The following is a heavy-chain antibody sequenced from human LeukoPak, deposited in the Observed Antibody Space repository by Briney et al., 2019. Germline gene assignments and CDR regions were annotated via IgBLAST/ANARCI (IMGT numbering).Heavy chain of an antibody. CDR1: GGSFSGYY. CDR3: ASLTTADAFDI. J-gene: IGHJ3*02. Sequence: PSETLSLTCAVYGGSFSGYYWSWIRQPPGKGLEWIGYIYDSGSTNYNPSLKSRVTISVDTSKNQFSPKLSSVTAADTAVFYCASLTTADAFDIWGQGTMVTVSS. CDR2: IYDSGST. D-gene: IGHD3-22*01. V-gene: IGHV4-59*01.